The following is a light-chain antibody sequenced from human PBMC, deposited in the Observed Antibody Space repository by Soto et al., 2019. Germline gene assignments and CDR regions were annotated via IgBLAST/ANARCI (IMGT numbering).Light chain of an antibody. CDR3: QHYGASSWT. V-gene: IGKV3-20*01. CDR2: GTS. Sequence: IVLTQSPGTLSLSPGERATLSCRASQSVTSNYLTWFQQKPGQAPRLLIFGTSNRAPGIPDRFSGSGSGTDFTLTISGLEPDDFAVYYCQHYGASSWTFGQGTKVEIK. CDR1: QSVTSNY. J-gene: IGKJ1*01.